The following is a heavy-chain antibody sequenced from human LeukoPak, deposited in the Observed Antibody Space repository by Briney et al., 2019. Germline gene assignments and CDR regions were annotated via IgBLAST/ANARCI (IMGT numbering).Heavy chain of an antibody. CDR1: GGSISSSNW. Sequence: SGTLSLTCAVSGGSISSSNWWSWVRQPPGKGLEWIGEIYHSGSTNYNPSLKSRVTISVDKSKNQFSLKLSSVTAADTAVYYCARESSSSWSAVDYWGQGTLVTVSS. V-gene: IGHV4-4*02. CDR3: ARESSSSWSAVDY. CDR2: IYHSGST. D-gene: IGHD6-13*01. J-gene: IGHJ4*02.